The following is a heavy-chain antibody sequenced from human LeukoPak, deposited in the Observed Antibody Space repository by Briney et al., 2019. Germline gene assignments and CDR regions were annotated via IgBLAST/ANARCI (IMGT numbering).Heavy chain of an antibody. Sequence: GGSLRLSCAASGXTVSNNYMIWVRQAPGKGLEWVSVIYSGAGTDYADSVKGRFTISRDNSKNTLYLQMNSLRPEDTAVYYCAGKNVVVVTASLHYRFDPWGQGTLVTVSS. D-gene: IGHD2-21*02. CDR1: GXTVSNNY. V-gene: IGHV3-66*01. J-gene: IGHJ5*02. CDR2: IYSGAGT. CDR3: AGKNVVVVTASLHYRFDP.